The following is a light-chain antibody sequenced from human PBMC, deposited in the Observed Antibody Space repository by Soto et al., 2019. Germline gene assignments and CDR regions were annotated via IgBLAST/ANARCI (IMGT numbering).Light chain of an antibody. Sequence: QSVLTQPASVSGSPGQSITISCTGTSSDVGGYNYVSWYQQHPGEAPKLMIYDVSNRPSGVSNRFSGSKSGNTASLTISGLQAEDEADYYCSSYTSSSTSLVFGGGTKLTVL. CDR2: DVS. J-gene: IGLJ3*02. V-gene: IGLV2-14*01. CDR1: SSDVGGYNY. CDR3: SSYTSSSTSLV.